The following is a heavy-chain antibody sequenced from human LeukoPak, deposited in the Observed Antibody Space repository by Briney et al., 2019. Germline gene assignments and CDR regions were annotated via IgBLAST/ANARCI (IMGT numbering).Heavy chain of an antibody. Sequence: PGGSLRLSCAASGFTFSSYWMSWVPRAPGKGLEGGANIKQDGSEKYYVDSVKGRFTISRDNAKNSLYLQMNSLRAEDTAVYYCARDWIAVAGFDYWGQGTLVTVSS. J-gene: IGHJ4*02. D-gene: IGHD6-19*01. CDR2: IKQDGSEK. V-gene: IGHV3-7*01. CDR1: GFTFSSYW. CDR3: ARDWIAVAGFDY.